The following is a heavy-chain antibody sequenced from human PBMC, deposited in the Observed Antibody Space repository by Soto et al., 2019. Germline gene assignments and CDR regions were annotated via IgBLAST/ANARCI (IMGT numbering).Heavy chain of an antibody. CDR1: GFTFSDYY. CDR2: ISSSDTSI. D-gene: IGHD3-22*01. J-gene: IGHJ4*02. V-gene: IGHV3-11*01. Sequence: AGSLTLAWAASGFTFSDYYMRWIRQPPGKGREWVSYISSSDTSISYADSVKGRFTISRDNAKNSLYLQMNSLRAEDTAVYYCARDLGYNDSSGYFDVWGQGTMVTVSS. CDR3: ARDLGYNDSSGYFDV.